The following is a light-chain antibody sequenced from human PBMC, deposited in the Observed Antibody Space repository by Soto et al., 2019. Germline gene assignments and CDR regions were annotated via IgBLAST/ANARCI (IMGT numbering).Light chain of an antibody. V-gene: IGKV1-39*01. CDR3: QQTYSTPPT. CDR2: AAS. CDR1: QGISTY. J-gene: IGKJ1*01. Sequence: DIQMTQSPSSLSASVGDRVTITCRASQGISTYLNWYQQKPGKAPNLLIYAASSLQSGVPSRFSGSGSGTDFTLTISSLQPEDFGNFYCQQTYSTPPTFGQGTKVDIK.